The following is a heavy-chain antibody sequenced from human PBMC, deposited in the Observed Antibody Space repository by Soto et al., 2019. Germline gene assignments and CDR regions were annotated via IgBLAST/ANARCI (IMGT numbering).Heavy chain of an antibody. CDR2: ISGSGNKT. CDR1: GFTFSTYA. Sequence: EVQLLESGGGLVQPGGSLRLSCGAAGFTFSTYAMSWVRQAPGKGLEWVSAISGSGNKTFYADSVKGRVTISRDNSKNTLHLHMGSLRVEDTAVYYCVRGVRLHFDLWGQGTLVTVSS. V-gene: IGHV3-23*01. CDR3: VRGVRLHFDL. J-gene: IGHJ4*02.